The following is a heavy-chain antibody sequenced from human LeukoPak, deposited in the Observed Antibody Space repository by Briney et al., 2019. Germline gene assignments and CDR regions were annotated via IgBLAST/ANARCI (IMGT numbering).Heavy chain of an antibody. CDR2: IYPGDSDT. CDR1: GYSFTSYW. J-gene: IGHJ6*03. CDR3: ARQAGTTYYYYYYMDV. Sequence: RGESLKISCKRSGYSFTSYWIGWVRQMPGKGLEWMGIIYPGDSDTRYSPSFQGQVTISADKSISTAYLQWSSLKASDTAMYYCARQAGTTYYYYYYMDVWGKGTTVTVSS. V-gene: IGHV5-51*01. D-gene: IGHD1-1*01.